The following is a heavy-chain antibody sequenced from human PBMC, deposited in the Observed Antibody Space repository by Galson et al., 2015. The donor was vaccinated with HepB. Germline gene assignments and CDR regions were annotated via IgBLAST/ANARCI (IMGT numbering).Heavy chain of an antibody. J-gene: IGHJ6*03. CDR3: AKHRGSQYSYYYVDV. V-gene: IGHV3-23*01. D-gene: IGHD2/OR15-2a*01. Sequence: SLIFSCATSGFSFGTYGMSWARPSPGKGLEWVSYGGRGGSRYYAASVKGRFTNSRDNYKNTLYLQMHRLRAEDTAIYYCAKHRGSQYSYYYVDVWGKGTTVTVSS. CDR2: GGRGGSR. CDR1: GFSFGTYG.